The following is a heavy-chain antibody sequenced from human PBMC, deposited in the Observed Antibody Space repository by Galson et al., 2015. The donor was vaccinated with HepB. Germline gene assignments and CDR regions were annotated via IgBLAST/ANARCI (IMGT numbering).Heavy chain of an antibody. Sequence: QSGAEVKKPGESLKISCKGSGYSFTNYWIGWVRQMPGKAMEWVGIINPGNSNTRYSPSFQGQVTISADKSISTAYLQWGSLKASDSAIYYCARRWMGDVDYDTTYNSWFDPWGQGTLVTVSS. CDR2: INPGNSNT. D-gene: IGHD3-16*01. CDR3: ARRWMGDVDYDTTYNSWFDP. CDR1: GYSFTNYW. J-gene: IGHJ5*02. V-gene: IGHV5-51*01.